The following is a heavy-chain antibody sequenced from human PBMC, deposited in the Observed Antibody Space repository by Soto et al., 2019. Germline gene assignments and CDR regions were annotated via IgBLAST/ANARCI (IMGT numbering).Heavy chain of an antibody. CDR3: ASHSGSSPEGRYYYGMDV. V-gene: IGHV1-69*13. D-gene: IGHD1-26*01. Sequence: ASVKVSCKASGCTFSSYAISWVRQAPGQGLEWMGGIIPIFGTADYAQKFQGRVTITADESTSTAYMELSSLRSEDTAVYYCASHSGSSPEGRYYYGMDVWGQGTTVTVSS. CDR2: IIPIFGTA. J-gene: IGHJ6*02. CDR1: GCTFSSYA.